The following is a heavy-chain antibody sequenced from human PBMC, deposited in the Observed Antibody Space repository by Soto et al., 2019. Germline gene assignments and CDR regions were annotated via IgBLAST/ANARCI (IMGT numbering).Heavy chain of an antibody. CDR3: ARRYCSSTSCYSPYDY. V-gene: IGHV3-13*01. J-gene: IGHJ4*02. CDR2: IGTAGDT. CDR1: GFTFSSYD. D-gene: IGHD2-2*01. Sequence: GGSLRLSCAASGFTFSSYDMHWVRQATGKGLEWVSAIGTAGDTYYPGSVKGRFTISRENAKNSLYLQMNSLRAEDTAVYYCARRYCSSTSCYSPYDYWGQGTLVTVS.